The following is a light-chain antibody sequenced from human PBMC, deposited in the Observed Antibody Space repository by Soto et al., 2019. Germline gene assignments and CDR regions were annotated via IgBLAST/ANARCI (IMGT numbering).Light chain of an antibody. V-gene: IGKV3-20*01. J-gene: IGKJ3*01. CDR2: GAS. Sequence: EIVLMQSPDTLSLSPGERATLSCRASETISSHYIAWYQQKPGQAPRLLIFGASTRATGIPDRFSGSWSGTDFTLTISRLEPEDFAVYYFQNFGDSPLTFGPGTKVDIK. CDR3: QNFGDSPLT. CDR1: ETISSHY.